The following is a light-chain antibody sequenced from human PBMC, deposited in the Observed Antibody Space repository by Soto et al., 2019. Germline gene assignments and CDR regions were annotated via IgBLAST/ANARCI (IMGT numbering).Light chain of an antibody. CDR3: MQTAQFPRT. V-gene: IGKV2-24*01. CDR1: QSLVDSDENTH. Sequence: DIVMTQTPLSSPVTLGQPASISCRSSQSLVDSDENTHLSWLQQTPGQTPSALIYKISNRFSGVPSRFSGSGAGTDFTLTISRVEAEDVGLYYCMQTAQFPRTFGQGTKVEIK. CDR2: KIS. J-gene: IGKJ1*01.